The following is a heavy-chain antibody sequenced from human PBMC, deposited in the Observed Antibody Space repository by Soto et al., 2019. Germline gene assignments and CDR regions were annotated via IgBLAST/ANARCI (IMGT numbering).Heavy chain of an antibody. CDR3: AKDVKAPTFGGVILRGVPDY. J-gene: IGHJ4*02. V-gene: IGHV3-23*01. CDR1: GFTFSSYA. CDR2: ISGSGGST. Sequence: PGGSLRLSCAASGFTFSSYAMSWVRQAAGKGLEWVSAISGSGGSTYYADSVKGRFTISRDNSKNTLYLQMSSLRAEDTAVYYCAKDVKAPTFGGVILRGVPDYWGQGTLVTVSS. D-gene: IGHD3-16*01.